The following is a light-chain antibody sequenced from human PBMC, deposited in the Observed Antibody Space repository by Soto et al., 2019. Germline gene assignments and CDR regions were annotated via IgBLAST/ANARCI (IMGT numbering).Light chain of an antibody. CDR2: DND. CDR3: ATWDRSLSAGV. J-gene: IGLJ2*01. CDR1: SSNIGNNY. V-gene: IGLV1-51*01. Sequence: QSVLTQPPSVSAAPGQKVTISCSGSSSNIGNNYVSWYQQFPEAAPKLLIYDNDKRPSGIPDRFSGSQSGTSATLGITGLQTGDEADYYCATWDRSLSAGVFGGGTKLTVL.